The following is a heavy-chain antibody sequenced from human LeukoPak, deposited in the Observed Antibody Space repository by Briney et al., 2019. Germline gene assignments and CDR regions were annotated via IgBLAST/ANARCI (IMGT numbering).Heavy chain of an antibody. Sequence: SETLSLTCAVSGGSISSSNWWSWVRQPPGKGLEWIGEIYHSGSTNYNPSLKSRVTISVDKSKNQFSLKLSSVTAADTAVYYCARDPLNGGYDDPAVSSYWGQGTLVTVSS. CDR1: GGSISSSNW. V-gene: IGHV4-4*02. CDR3: ARDPLNGGYDDPAVSSY. CDR2: IYHSGST. D-gene: IGHD5-12*01. J-gene: IGHJ4*02.